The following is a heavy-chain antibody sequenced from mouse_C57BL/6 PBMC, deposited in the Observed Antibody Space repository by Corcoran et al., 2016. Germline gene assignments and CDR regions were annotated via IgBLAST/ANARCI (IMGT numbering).Heavy chain of an antibody. CDR3: ARTVYDGYYSFAY. V-gene: IGHV1-80*01. J-gene: IGHJ3*01. CDR1: GYAFSSYW. CDR2: IYPGDGDT. D-gene: IGHD2-3*01. Sequence: QVQLQQSGAELVKPGASVKISYKASGYAFSSYWMNWVKQRPGKGLEWIGQIYPGDGDTNYNGKFKGKATLTADKSSSTAYMQLSSLTSEDSAVYFCARTVYDGYYSFAYWGQGTLVTVSA.